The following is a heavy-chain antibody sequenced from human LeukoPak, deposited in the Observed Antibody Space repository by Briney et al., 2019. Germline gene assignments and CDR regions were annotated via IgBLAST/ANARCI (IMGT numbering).Heavy chain of an antibody. Sequence: PGGSLRLSCAASGFTFSSYAMSWVRQAPGKGLEWVSAISGSGGSTYYADSVKGRFTISKDNSKNTLYLQMNSLRAEDTAVYYCASAAMVRGVISAGLDRWGQGTLVTVSS. V-gene: IGHV3-23*01. CDR3: ASAAMVRGVISAGLDR. CDR2: ISGSGGST. J-gene: IGHJ4*02. D-gene: IGHD3-10*01. CDR1: GFTFSSYA.